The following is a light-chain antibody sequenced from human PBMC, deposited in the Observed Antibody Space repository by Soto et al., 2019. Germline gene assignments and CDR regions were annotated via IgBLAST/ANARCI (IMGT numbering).Light chain of an antibody. Sequence: DVVMTQSPLSLPVTLGQPASISCTSSQSLIHSDGSTYLSWFQQRPGQSPRRLIYEVSDRDSGVXDXXGGSGSGTDFKLKMRRVEAEDVGVCYGMQGTHWPWTFGQGTEVE. V-gene: IGKV2-30*02. CDR2: EVS. CDR1: QSLIHSDGSTY. CDR3: MQGTHWPWT. J-gene: IGKJ1*01.